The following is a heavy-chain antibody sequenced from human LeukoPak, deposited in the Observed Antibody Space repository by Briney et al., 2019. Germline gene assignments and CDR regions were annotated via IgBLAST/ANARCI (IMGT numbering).Heavy chain of an antibody. CDR1: GYTFTSYG. Sequence: ASVKVSCKASGYTFTSYGISWVRQAPGQALEWTGWISAYNGNINYAQKLQGRVTMTTDTSTSTAYMELRSLRSDDTAVYYCAGTDGFSVLNWFDPWGQGTLVTVSS. V-gene: IGHV1-18*01. CDR3: AGTDGFSVLNWFDP. CDR2: ISAYNGNI. J-gene: IGHJ5*02. D-gene: IGHD3/OR15-3a*01.